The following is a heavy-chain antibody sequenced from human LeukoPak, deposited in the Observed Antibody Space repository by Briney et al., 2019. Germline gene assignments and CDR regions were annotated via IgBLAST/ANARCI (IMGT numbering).Heavy chain of an antibody. V-gene: IGHV3-21*06. CDR3: AKENRAEIDY. J-gene: IGHJ4*02. CDR2: IYSSALSS. CDR1: GFTFDSYS. D-gene: IGHD1-14*01. Sequence: PGGSLRLSCAASGFTFDSYSLAWVRQAPGKGLEWVASIYSSALSSYYSDLMRRRFTIPRDYARNSLYLQTHTLSVENTAVYCWAKENRAEIDYGSQRAPVTVS.